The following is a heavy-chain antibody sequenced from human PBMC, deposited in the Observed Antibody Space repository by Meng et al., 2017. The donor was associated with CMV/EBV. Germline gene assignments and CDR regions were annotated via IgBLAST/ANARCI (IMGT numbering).Heavy chain of an antibody. Sequence: ASVKVSCKASGYTFTSYGISWVRQAPGQGLEWMGWISAYNGNTNYAQKLQGRVTMTRDTSISTAYMELSRLRSDDTAVYYCARALAKVVANWFDPWGQGTLVTVSS. V-gene: IGHV1-18*01. CDR3: ARALAKVVANWFDP. CDR2: ISAYNGNT. CDR1: GYTFTSYG. D-gene: IGHD2-15*01. J-gene: IGHJ5*02.